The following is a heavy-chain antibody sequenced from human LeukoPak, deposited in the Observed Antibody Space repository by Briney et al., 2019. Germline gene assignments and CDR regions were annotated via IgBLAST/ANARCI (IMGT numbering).Heavy chain of an antibody. CDR3: ARDYYGSGSYDMGY. CDR2: IYYSGST. J-gene: IGHJ4*02. CDR1: GGSISSSC. V-gene: IGHV4-59*06. Sequence: PSETLSLTCTVSGGSISSSCWSWIRQHPGKGLEWIGYIYYSGSTYYNPSLKSRVTISVDTSKNQFSLKLSSVTAADTAVYYCARDYYGSGSYDMGYWGQGTLVTVSS. D-gene: IGHD3-10*01.